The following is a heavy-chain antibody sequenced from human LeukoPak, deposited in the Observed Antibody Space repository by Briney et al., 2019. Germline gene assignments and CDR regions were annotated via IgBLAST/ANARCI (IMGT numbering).Heavy chain of an antibody. CDR2: ISPNSGGS. V-gene: IGHV1-2*02. D-gene: IGHD2-15*01. Sequence: GASVKVSCKASGYIFTGYYMHWVRQAPGQGLEWMGWISPNSGGSNFAQKFQGRVTMTRNTSISTAYMELSRLRSDDTAVYYSARTPRGYCSGGSCQDYWGQGTLVTVSS. J-gene: IGHJ4*02. CDR3: ARTPRGYCSGGSCQDY. CDR1: GYIFTGYY.